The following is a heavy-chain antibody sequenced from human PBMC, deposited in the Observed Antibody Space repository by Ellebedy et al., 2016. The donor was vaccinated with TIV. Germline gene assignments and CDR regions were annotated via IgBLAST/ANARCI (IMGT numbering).Heavy chain of an antibody. Sequence: GESLKISXAASGFTFSSYAMHWVRQAPGKGLEWVAVISYDGSNKYYADSVKGRFTISRDNSKNTLYLQMNSLRAEDTAVYYCAKDWNKWGSVVGDAFDIWGQGTMVTVSS. CDR2: ISYDGSNK. D-gene: IGHD1-26*01. V-gene: IGHV3-30*04. CDR1: GFTFSSYA. J-gene: IGHJ3*02. CDR3: AKDWNKWGSVVGDAFDI.